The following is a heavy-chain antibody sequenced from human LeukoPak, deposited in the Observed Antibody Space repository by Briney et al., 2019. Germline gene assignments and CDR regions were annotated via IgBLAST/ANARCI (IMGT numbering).Heavy chain of an antibody. CDR3: ARAVRAREAGRTWLQLPYYYMDV. CDR2: INTNTGNP. J-gene: IGHJ6*03. V-gene: IGHV7-4-1*02. D-gene: IGHD5-24*01. Sequence: ASVKVSCKASGYTFTSYAMNWVRQAPGQGLEWMGWINTNTGNPAYAQGFTGRFVFSLDTSVSTAYLQISSLEADDTAVYYCARAVRAREAGRTWLQLPYYYMDVWGKGTTVTISS. CDR1: GYTFTSYA.